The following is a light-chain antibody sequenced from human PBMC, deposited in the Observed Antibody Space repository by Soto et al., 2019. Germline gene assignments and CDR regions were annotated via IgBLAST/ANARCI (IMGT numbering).Light chain of an antibody. V-gene: IGLV1-51*01. CDR3: GSWDSSLSAYV. Sequence: QSVLTQPPPVSAAPGQKVTLSCSGSSSNIGGNSVSWYQQLPGTAPKLLIYDENKRPSGIPDRFSGSKSGTSATLGITGFQTGDEADYYCGSWDSSLSAYVFGTGTKVTVL. CDR1: SSNIGGNS. J-gene: IGLJ1*01. CDR2: DEN.